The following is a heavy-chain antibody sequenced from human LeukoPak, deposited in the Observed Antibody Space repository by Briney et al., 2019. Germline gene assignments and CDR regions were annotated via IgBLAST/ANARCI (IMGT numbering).Heavy chain of an antibody. V-gene: IGHV3-30-3*01. CDR2: ISYDGSNK. Sequence: GGSLRLSCAASGFTFSSYAMHWVRQAPGKGLEWVAVISYDGSNKYYADSVKGRFTISRDNSKNTLYLQMNSLRAEDTAVYYCATYYDSSGYYGGGAFDIWGQGTMVTVSS. CDR3: ATYYDSSGYYGGGAFDI. D-gene: IGHD3-22*01. J-gene: IGHJ3*02. CDR1: GFTFSSYA.